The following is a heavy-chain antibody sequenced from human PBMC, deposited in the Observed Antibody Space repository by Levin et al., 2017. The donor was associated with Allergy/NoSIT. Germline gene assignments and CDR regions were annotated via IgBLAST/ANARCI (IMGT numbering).Heavy chain of an antibody. CDR1: GGSFSGNY. Sequence: SQTLSLTFAVSGGSFSGNYWTWIRQPPGKGLEWIGEISQSGSTNYNPSLKTRVTISVDTSKNQFSLKLTSVTAADTAVYYCAKINVRAVLVFRGMDVWGQGTTVTVSS. CDR3: AKINVRAVLVFRGMDV. V-gene: IGHV4-34*01. CDR2: ISQSGST. D-gene: IGHD3-10*02. J-gene: IGHJ6*02.